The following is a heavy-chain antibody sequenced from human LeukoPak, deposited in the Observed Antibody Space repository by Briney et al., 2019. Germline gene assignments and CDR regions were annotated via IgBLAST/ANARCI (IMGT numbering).Heavy chain of an antibody. V-gene: IGHV3-30*02. CDR2: IRYDGSNK. D-gene: IGHD3-10*01. CDR3: AKDQDYYGSGSCAFDY. CDR1: GFTFSSYG. J-gene: IGHJ4*02. Sequence: GGSLRLSCAASGFTFSSYGMHWVRQAPGKGLEWVAFIRYDGSNKYYADSVKGRFTISRDNSKNTPYLQMNSLRAEDTAVYYCAKDQDYYGSGSCAFDYWGQGTLVTVSS.